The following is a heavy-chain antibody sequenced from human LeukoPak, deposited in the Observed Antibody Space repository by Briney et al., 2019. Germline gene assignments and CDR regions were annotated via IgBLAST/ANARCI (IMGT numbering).Heavy chain of an antibody. CDR2: VTSDGSST. CDR3: ARDRIQLWYDAFDI. CDR1: GFTFSSYR. V-gene: IGHV3-74*01. Sequence: PGGSLRLSCAASGFTFSSYRMHWVRRAPGQGLVWVSRVTSDGSSTNYADSVKGRFTISGDNAKNTLYLQMNSLRAEDTAIYYCARDRIQLWYDAFDIWGQGTMVSVSS. D-gene: IGHD5-18*01. J-gene: IGHJ3*02.